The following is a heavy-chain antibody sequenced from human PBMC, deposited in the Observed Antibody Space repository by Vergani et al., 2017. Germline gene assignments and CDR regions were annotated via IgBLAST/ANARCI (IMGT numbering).Heavy chain of an antibody. CDR2: INHSGST. D-gene: IGHD3-3*01. CDR1: GGSFSGYY. Sequence: QVQLQQWGAGLLKPSETLSLTCAVYGGSFSGYYWSWIRQPPGKGLEWIGEINHSGSTNYNPSLNSRVTGSADKSISTAYLQWSSPKASDTAMYYCARQIIGRFLEWYDLNWFDPWGQGTLVTVSS. J-gene: IGHJ5*02. CDR3: ARQIIGRFLEWYDLNWFDP. V-gene: IGHV4-34*01.